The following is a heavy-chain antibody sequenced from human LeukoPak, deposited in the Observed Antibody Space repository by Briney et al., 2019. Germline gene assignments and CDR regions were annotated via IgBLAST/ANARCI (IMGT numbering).Heavy chain of an antibody. CDR2: IYSGGST. D-gene: IGHD3-9*01. CDR3: ASWYCDILTGYPTNF. V-gene: IGHV3-53*01. J-gene: IGHJ4*02. Sequence: GGSLRLSCAASGFTVSSNYMSWVRQAPGKGLEWVSVIYSGGSTYYADSVKGRFTISRDNSKNTLYLQMNSLRAEDTAVYYCASWYCDILTGYPTNFWGQGTLVTVSS. CDR1: GFTVSSNY.